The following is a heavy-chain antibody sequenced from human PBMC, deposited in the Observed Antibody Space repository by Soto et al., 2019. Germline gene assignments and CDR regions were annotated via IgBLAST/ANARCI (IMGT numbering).Heavy chain of an antibody. V-gene: IGHV3-11*01. CDR1: GFTFSDYY. D-gene: IGHD3-9*01. Sequence: PGGSLRLSCAASGFTFSDYYMSWIRQAPGKGLEWVSYISSSGSTIYYADSVKGRFTISRDNAKNSLYLQMNSLRAEDTAVYYCARDSPLGYFDWLLPRTWFDPWGQGTLVTVSS. CDR3: ARDSPLGYFDWLLPRTWFDP. CDR2: ISSSGSTI. J-gene: IGHJ5*02.